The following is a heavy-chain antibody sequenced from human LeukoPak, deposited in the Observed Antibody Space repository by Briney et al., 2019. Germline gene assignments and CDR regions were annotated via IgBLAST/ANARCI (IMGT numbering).Heavy chain of an antibody. CDR2: ISSNGGST. D-gene: IGHD3-10*01. CDR1: GFTFSSYA. J-gene: IGHJ5*02. V-gene: IGHV3-64*01. CDR3: ARDQDYYGSGSYGPDH. Sequence: GGSLRLSCAASGFTFSSYAMHWVRQAPGKGLEYVSAISSNGGSTYYANSVKGRFTISRDNSKNTLYLQMGSLRAEDMAVYYCARDQDYYGSGSYGPDHWGQGILVTVSS.